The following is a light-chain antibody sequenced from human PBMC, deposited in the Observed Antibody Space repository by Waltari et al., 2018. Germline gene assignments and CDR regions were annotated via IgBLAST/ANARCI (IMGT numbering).Light chain of an antibody. CDR3: QQYYSYPMYT. Sequence: AIWITKSPFSLSAPTGDRVTITCRACQGISSYLAWYLQKPGKAPKLLIYAAYTLQSGVPARFSGSGTGTDFTLTISCLQSEDFATYYCQQYYSYPMYTFGQGTKLEIK. V-gene: IGKV1-8*01. J-gene: IGKJ2*01. CDR1: QGISSY. CDR2: AAY.